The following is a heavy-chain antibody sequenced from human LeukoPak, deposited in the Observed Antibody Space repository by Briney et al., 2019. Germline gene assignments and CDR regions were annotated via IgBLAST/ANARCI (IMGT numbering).Heavy chain of an antibody. J-gene: IGHJ4*02. CDR1: GGSISSGGYY. CDR2: IYHSGDT. D-gene: IGHD1-1*01. Sequence: SETLSLTCTVSGGSISSGGYYWHWVRQHPGKGLEWIGNIYHSGDTDYNPSLRSRVTISVDTSMNQLSLKLNSVTAADTAVYYCARDQQLAHFDSWGQGTLVTVSS. V-gene: IGHV4-31*03. CDR3: ARDQQLAHFDS.